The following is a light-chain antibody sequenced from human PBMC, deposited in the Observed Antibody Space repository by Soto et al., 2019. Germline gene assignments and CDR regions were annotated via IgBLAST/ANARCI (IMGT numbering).Light chain of an antibody. CDR1: QDISNY. CDR3: QQYYNLQPFT. Sequence: DIQMTQSPSSLSASVGDRVTITCQASQDISNYLNWYQQKPGKAPKLLIYDASNLETGVPSRFSGSGSGTDFTFAIRSLLPEDIVTYYCQQYYNLQPFTFGPGTKVDIK. J-gene: IGKJ3*01. CDR2: DAS. V-gene: IGKV1-33*01.